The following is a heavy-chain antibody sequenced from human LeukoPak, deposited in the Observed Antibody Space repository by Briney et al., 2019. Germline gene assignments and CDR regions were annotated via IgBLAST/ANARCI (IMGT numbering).Heavy chain of an antibody. D-gene: IGHD2-21*02. CDR3: ANLWTVNAVVTASPWYYYYMDV. CDR1: GFTVSGDY. CDR2: IYSGGAT. V-gene: IGHV3-53*01. Sequence: GGSLRLSCAVSGFTVSGDYMSWVRQAPGKGLEWVSVIYSGGATYYADSVKGRFTISRDNSKNTLYLQMNSLRAEDTAVYYCANLWTVNAVVTASPWYYYYMDVWGKGTTVTVSS. J-gene: IGHJ6*03.